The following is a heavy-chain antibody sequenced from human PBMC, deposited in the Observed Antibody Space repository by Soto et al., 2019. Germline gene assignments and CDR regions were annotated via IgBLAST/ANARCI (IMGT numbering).Heavy chain of an antibody. V-gene: IGHV3-30*18. CDR2: ISYDGSNK. J-gene: IGHJ4*02. CDR1: GFIFSSYG. CDR3: AKDSFINLRGYDSY. D-gene: IGHD5-12*01. Sequence: PGGSLRLSCAASGFIFSSYGMHWVRQAPGRGLEWVAIISYDGSNKYCADSVKGRFTISRDNSKNTLYLQMSSLRAEDTAIYYCAKDSFINLRGYDSYWGQGTLVTVSS.